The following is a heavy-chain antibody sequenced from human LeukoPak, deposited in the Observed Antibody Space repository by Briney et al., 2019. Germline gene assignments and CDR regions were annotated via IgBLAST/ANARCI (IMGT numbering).Heavy chain of an antibody. CDR3: ARDHAQQVVPAAGLDY. D-gene: IGHD2-2*01. CDR1: GFTFSSYA. CDR2: ISYDGSNK. Sequence: GGSLRLSCAASGFTFSSYAMHWVRQAPGKGLEWVAVISYDGSNKYYADSVKGRFTISRDNAKNSLYLQMNSLRAEDTAVYYCARDHAQQVVPAAGLDYWGQGTLVTVSS. V-gene: IGHV3-30-3*01. J-gene: IGHJ4*02.